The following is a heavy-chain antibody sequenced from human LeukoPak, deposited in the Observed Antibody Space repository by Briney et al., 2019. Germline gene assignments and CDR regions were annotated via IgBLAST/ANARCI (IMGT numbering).Heavy chain of an antibody. D-gene: IGHD1-14*01. V-gene: IGHV4-34*01. Sequence: SETLSLTCAVYGGSFSGYYWSWIRQPPGKGLEWIGEINHSGSTNYNPSLKSRVTISLDTSKNQFSLKLNSVTAADTAVYYCARFPGGAEYRHYYYMDVWGKGTTVTVSS. CDR2: INHSGST. CDR3: ARFPGGAEYRHYYYMDV. CDR1: GGSFSGYY. J-gene: IGHJ6*03.